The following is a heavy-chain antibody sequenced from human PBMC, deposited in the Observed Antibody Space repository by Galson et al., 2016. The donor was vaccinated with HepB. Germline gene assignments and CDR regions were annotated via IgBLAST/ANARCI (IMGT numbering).Heavy chain of an antibody. J-gene: IGHJ4*02. CDR3: ASVISGWYLDY. Sequence: TLSLTCTVSGGSISGGGFYWSWIRQHPGKGLEWIGSIYDSGSTYYNSSLQSRVTISVDMSKNQFSLKLTSVTAADTAVYYWASVISGWYLDYWGQGTLVTVSS. CDR2: IYDSGST. D-gene: IGHD6-19*01. CDR1: GGSISGGGFY. V-gene: IGHV4-31*03.